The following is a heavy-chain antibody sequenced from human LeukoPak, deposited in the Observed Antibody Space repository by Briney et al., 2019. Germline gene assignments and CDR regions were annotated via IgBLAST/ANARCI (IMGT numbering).Heavy chain of an antibody. Sequence: GGSLRLSCAASGFTFSNFAVNWVRQAPGKGLEWVSVIGGGDGSIYYADSVKGRFTISRDNSKNTLYLQMTSLRAEDAAIYYCAKGMGLAHYYFYGMDVWGQGTTVTASS. J-gene: IGHJ6*02. V-gene: IGHV3-23*01. CDR3: AKGMGLAHYYFYGMDV. D-gene: IGHD6-19*01. CDR2: IGGGDGSI. CDR1: GFTFSNFA.